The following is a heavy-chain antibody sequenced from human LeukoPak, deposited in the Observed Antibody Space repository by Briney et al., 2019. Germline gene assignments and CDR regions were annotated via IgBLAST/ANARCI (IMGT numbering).Heavy chain of an antibody. D-gene: IGHD6-6*01. CDR3: SRDREQLHYYGLDV. CDR2: ISGGAGGA. CDR1: GFTFSSYA. Sequence: SGGSLRLSCAASGFTFSSYAMNWVRQAPGKGLEWVSSISGGAGGAAYADSVEGRFTISRDNSENTLYLQMNSLRAEDTAVYYCSRDREQLHYYGLDVWGQGTTVTVSS. V-gene: IGHV3-23*01. J-gene: IGHJ6*02.